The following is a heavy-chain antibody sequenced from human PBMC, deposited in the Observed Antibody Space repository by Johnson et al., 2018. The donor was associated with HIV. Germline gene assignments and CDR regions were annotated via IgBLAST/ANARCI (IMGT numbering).Heavy chain of an antibody. CDR1: GFTFDDYG. V-gene: IGHV3-20*04. J-gene: IGHJ3*01. CDR2: IHCNGGST. CDR3: ARGSSGAFDL. D-gene: IGHD3-10*01. Sequence: VQLVETGGGVVRPGWSLRLSCAASGFTFDDYGMSWVRQAPGKVLEWVSGIHCNGGSTGYADSVKCRFTISRDNAKNSLYLQLNSLRAEDTAVYYCARGSSGAFDLWGRGTMVTVSS.